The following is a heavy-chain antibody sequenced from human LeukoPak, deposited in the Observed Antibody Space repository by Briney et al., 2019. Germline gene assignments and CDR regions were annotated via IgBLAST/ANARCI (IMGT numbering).Heavy chain of an antibody. CDR1: GGSVNSYY. CDR3: ATLPLL. J-gene: IGHJ4*02. Sequence: SETLSLTCTVSGGSVNSYYWRCIRQPPGGGLEWIVYIYYSGSSGRTDYHPSLKSRVTISVDTSKNQFSLRLSSVTAADTAVYYCATLPLLWGEGTLVTVSS. V-gene: IGHV4-59*08. CDR2: IYYSGSSGRT.